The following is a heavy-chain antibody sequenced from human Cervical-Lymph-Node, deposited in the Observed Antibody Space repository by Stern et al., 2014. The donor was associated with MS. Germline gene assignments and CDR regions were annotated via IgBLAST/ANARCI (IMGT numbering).Heavy chain of an antibody. CDR2: ISFDGGTK. D-gene: IGHD6-25*01. CDR1: GFTFSSYT. Sequence: VQLVESGGGVVQPGRSLRLSCAVSGFTFSSYTMHWVRQAPGKGLEWVAVISFDGGTKFSADSVEGRFTLSRDTSNDTLFLQMNSLRTEDTAVYYCARDRWGSGSAWQLDFWGQGILVTVSP. V-gene: IGHV3-30*04. CDR3: ARDRWGSGSAWQLDF. J-gene: IGHJ4*02.